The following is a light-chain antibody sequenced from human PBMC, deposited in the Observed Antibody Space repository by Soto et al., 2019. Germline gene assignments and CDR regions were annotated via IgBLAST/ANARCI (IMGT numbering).Light chain of an antibody. J-gene: IGKJ1*01. CDR2: GAS. CDR1: QSVSSN. V-gene: IGKV3-15*01. CDR3: QQYNNWPPWT. Sequence: EIVMTQSPGTLSVSPGERATLFRRASQSVSSNLAWYQQKPGQAPRLLIYGASTRATGIPARFSGSGSGTEFTLTISSLQSEDFAVHYCQQYNNWPPWTVGQGTKVEIK.